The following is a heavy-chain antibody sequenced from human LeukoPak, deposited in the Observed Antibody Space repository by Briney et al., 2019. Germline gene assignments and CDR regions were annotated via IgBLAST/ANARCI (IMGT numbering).Heavy chain of an antibody. D-gene: IGHD6-13*01. V-gene: IGHV1-2*02. Sequence: ASVRVSCKASGYTFTDYYMHWVRQAPGQGLEWMGWININSGGTNYPQKFQGRVTMTRDTSINTAYMELSSLRSDDTAVYYCARDQPTLRYSSSWYPANWFDPWGQGTLVTVSS. CDR3: ARDQPTLRYSSSWYPANWFDP. CDR1: GYTFTDYY. CDR2: ININSGGT. J-gene: IGHJ5*02.